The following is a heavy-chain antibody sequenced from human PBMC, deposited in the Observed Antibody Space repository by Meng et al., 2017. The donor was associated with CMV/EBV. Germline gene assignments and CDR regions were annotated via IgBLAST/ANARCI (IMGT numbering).Heavy chain of an antibody. CDR1: GFTFSSYG. Sequence: QVRRGGLGGGGVQPGGSLRLSWAASGFTFSSYGMNWFRQAPGKGLEWVAFIRYDGSNKYYADSVKGRFTISRDNSKNTLYLQMNSLRAEDTAVYYCAKDLWFGELSSNWFDPWGQGTLVTVSS. D-gene: IGHD3-10*01. CDR2: IRYDGSNK. V-gene: IGHV3-30*02. J-gene: IGHJ5*02. CDR3: AKDLWFGELSSNWFDP.